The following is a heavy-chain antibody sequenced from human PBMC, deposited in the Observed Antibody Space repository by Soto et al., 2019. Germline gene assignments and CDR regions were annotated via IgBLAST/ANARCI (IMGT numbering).Heavy chain of an antibody. J-gene: IGHJ4*02. CDR1: GFTFSSYA. V-gene: IGHV3-30-3*01. Sequence: GGSLRLSCAASGFTFSSYAMHWVRQAPGKGLEWVAVISYDGSNKYYADSVKGRFTISRDNSKNTLYLQMNSLRAEDTAVYYCARDGVGATTSVFDYWGQGTLVTVSS. CDR3: ARDGVGATTSVFDY. D-gene: IGHD1-26*01. CDR2: ISYDGSNK.